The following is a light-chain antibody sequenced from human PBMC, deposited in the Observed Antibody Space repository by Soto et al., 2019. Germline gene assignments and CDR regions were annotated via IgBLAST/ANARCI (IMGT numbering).Light chain of an antibody. CDR1: SSDVGNYNI. CDR3: CSFAPNDNWV. CDR2: EVS. Sequence: QSALTQPASVSGSPGQSITISCTGTSSDVGNYNIVSWYQQHPGKAPKVMIYEVSKRPSGVSNRFSGSKSGNTASLTISGLQTEDEADYYFCSFAPNDNWVFGGGTKLTVL. J-gene: IGLJ3*02. V-gene: IGLV2-23*02.